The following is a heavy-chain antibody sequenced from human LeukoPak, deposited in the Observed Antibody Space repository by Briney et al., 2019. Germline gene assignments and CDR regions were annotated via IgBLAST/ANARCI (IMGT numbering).Heavy chain of an antibody. V-gene: IGHV3-23*01. Sequence: GGSLRLSCTTSGFNFRAYWMGWVRQAPGKGLEWVSAISGSGGSTYYADSLKGRFTISRDNSKNTLYLQMNSLRAEDTAVYYCAKDSRFGAARPYYFDYWGQGTLVTVSS. CDR2: ISGSGGST. J-gene: IGHJ4*02. D-gene: IGHD3-16*01. CDR3: AKDSRFGAARPYYFDY. CDR1: GFNFRAYW.